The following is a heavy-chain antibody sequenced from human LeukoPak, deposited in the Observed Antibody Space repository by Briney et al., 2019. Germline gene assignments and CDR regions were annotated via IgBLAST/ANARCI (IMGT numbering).Heavy chain of an antibody. Sequence: GGSLRLSCAASGLDFRSSWMSWIRQAPGKGLERVANINQDGSEKYYVDSVKGRFTISRDNAKNSLYLQMNSLRVEDTAVYYCARAFYSYFDYWGQGTLVVVST. D-gene: IGHD2/OR15-2a*01. CDR3: ARAFYSYFDY. CDR1: GLDFRSSW. J-gene: IGHJ4*02. CDR2: INQDGSEK. V-gene: IGHV3-7*03.